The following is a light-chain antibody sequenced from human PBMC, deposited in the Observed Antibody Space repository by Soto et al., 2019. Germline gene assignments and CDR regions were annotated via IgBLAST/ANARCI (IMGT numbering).Light chain of an antibody. Sequence: QSALTQPASVSGSPGQSITISRTGTSSDVGTYEYVSWYQHHPGKAPKLMIYDVSNRPSGVSDRFSGSKSGNTASLTISGLQAEDEADYYCSSYASNGDVLFGGGTKVTVL. CDR3: SSYASNGDVL. V-gene: IGLV2-14*03. J-gene: IGLJ2*01. CDR2: DVS. CDR1: SSDVGTYEY.